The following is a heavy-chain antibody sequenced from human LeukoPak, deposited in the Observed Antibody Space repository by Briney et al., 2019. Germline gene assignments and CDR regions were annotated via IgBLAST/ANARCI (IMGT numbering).Heavy chain of an antibody. CDR3: ARGHDYGGPDTPDY. CDR1: GGSISSSSYY. V-gene: IGHV4-39*07. D-gene: IGHD4-23*01. CDR2: IYYSGST. Sequence: SETLSLTCTVSGGSISSSSYYWGWIRQPPGKGLEWIGSIYYSGSTYYNPSLKSRVTISVDTSKNQFSLKLSSVTAADTAVYYCARGHDYGGPDTPDYWGQGTLVTVSS. J-gene: IGHJ4*02.